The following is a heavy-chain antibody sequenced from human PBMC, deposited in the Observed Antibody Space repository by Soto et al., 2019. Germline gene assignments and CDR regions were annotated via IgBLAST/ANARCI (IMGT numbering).Heavy chain of an antibody. J-gene: IGHJ4*02. CDR2: ISSSSSYI. Sequence: EVQLVESGGGLVKPGGCLRISCAASGITFSSYSMNWVRQAPGKGLEWVSSISSSSSYIYYADSVKGRFTISRDNAKNSLYLQMNSLRAEDTAVYYCARDYYDSSGYLAPLDYWGQATLVTVSS. D-gene: IGHD3-22*01. CDR1: GITFSSYS. CDR3: ARDYYDSSGYLAPLDY. V-gene: IGHV3-21*01.